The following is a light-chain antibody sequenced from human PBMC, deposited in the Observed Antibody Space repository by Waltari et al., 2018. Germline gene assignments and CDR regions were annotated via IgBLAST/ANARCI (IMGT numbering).Light chain of an antibody. CDR3: AAWDDRLDGWV. J-gene: IGLJ3*02. CDR2: SKN. V-gene: IGLV1-44*01. CDR1: SSNIGSHT. Sequence: QSVLTQPPSASGTPGPRVTISCSGSSSNIGSHTVNWYQQRPGMAPKLLLQSKNERPSGVPDRFSGSESGTSASLAISGLQSEDEADYYCAAWDDRLDGWVFGGGTKLTVL.